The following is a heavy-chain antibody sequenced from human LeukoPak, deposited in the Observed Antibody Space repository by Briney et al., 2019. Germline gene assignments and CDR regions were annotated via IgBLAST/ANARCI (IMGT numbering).Heavy chain of an antibody. D-gene: IGHD3-10*01. V-gene: IGHV1-18*01. CDR1: GYTFTDFG. CDR3: TRDLGTYKSYGSIFFDY. Sequence: ASVKVSCKASGYTFTDFGISWVRQAPGQGPEWMGWISAYNGDIIYGQKFQGRVTMTTDTSTSTAYVELRSLRSDDTAVYYCTRDLGTYKSYGSIFFDYWGQGALVTVSS. CDR2: ISAYNGDI. J-gene: IGHJ4*02.